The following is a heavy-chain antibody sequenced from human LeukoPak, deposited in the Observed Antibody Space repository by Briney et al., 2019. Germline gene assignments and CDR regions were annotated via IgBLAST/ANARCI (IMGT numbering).Heavy chain of an antibody. V-gene: IGHV1-18*01. CDR3: ARDRPLPGYSSGTASPPFDH. Sequence: ASVKVSCKTSGYTFSLYGVTWVRQAPGQGLERMGWISGFKPMTNYAQRFQGRVTMTTDSSSTEVYMELSRLTSDDTAVYYCARDRPLPGYSSGTASPPFDHWGQGTLVIVSS. CDR1: GYTFSLYG. D-gene: IGHD2-15*01. CDR2: ISGFKPMT. J-gene: IGHJ4*02.